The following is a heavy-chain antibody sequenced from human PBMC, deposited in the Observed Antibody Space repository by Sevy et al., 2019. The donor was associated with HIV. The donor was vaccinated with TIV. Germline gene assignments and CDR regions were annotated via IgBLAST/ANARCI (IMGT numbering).Heavy chain of an antibody. CDR2: INPNSGGT. CDR3: ARLHYGSGRPFDY. D-gene: IGHD3-10*01. CDR1: GYTFTGYY. Sequence: ASVKVSCKASGYTFTGYYMHWVRQAPGQGLEWMGWINPNSGGTNYAQKFQGRVTMTRDTSISTAYMELSRLRSDDTAMYYCARLHYGSGRPFDYWGQGTLVTVSS. J-gene: IGHJ4*02. V-gene: IGHV1-2*02.